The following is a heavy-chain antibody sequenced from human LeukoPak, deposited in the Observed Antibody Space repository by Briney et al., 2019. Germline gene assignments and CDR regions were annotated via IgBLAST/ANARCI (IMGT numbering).Heavy chain of an antibody. J-gene: IGHJ6*03. CDR1: GFTFSTYA. CDR3: ARLSVAGTSGYYYMDV. V-gene: IGHV3-23*01. Sequence: GGSLRLSCAASGFTFSTYAMSWVRQAPGKGLEWVSSISNSGDSTFYADSVKGRFTISRDNSKNTLYLQMNGLRAEDTAVYYCARLSVAGTSGYYYMDVWGKGTTVTVSS. D-gene: IGHD6-19*01. CDR2: ISNSGDST.